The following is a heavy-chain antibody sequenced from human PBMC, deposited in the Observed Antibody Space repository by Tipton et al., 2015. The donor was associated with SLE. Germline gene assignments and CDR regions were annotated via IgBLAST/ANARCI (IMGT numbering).Heavy chain of an antibody. CDR1: GRSISSYY. CDR2: IYYSGST. V-gene: IGHV4-59*01. J-gene: IGHJ2*01. D-gene: IGHD6-6*01. Sequence: TLSLTCTVSGRSISSYYLSWIRHSLGKGLEWIVYIYYSGSTNYNPSLKSRGTISVDTSKNQFSLKLSSVTAADTAVYYCARDPAPYSSPSEHFDLWGRGTLVTVSS. CDR3: ARDPAPYSSPSEHFDL.